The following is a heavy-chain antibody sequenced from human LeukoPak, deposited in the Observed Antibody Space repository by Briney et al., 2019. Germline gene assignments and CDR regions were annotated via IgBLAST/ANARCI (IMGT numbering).Heavy chain of an antibody. Sequence: SETLSLTCTVSGGSISSSSYYWGWIRQPPGKGLEWIGSIYYSGSTYYNPSLKSRVTISVDTSKNQFSLKLSSVTAADTAVYYCASHYGENYYFDYWGQGTLVTVSS. J-gene: IGHJ4*02. V-gene: IGHV4-39*07. CDR1: GGSISSSSYY. CDR2: IYYSGST. CDR3: ASHYGENYYFDY. D-gene: IGHD4-17*01.